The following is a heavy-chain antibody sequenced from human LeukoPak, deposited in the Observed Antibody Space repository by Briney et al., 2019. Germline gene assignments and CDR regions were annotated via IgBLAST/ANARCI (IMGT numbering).Heavy chain of an antibody. V-gene: IGHV4-59*01. CDR1: GGSISTYS. D-gene: IGHD4-17*01. J-gene: IGHJ3*02. Sequence: PSQTLSLTCSVSGGSISTYSWTWIRQSLAKGREWIGSIFYSGTTNYNPSLKSRVTISIDTSKNQVSLKLRSVTAADTAVYYCAREAVTTVTQAPLDIWGQGTMVTVSS. CDR2: IFYSGTT. CDR3: AREAVTTVTQAPLDI.